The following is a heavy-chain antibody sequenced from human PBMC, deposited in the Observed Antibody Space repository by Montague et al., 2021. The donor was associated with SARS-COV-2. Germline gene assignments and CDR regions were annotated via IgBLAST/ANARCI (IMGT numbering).Heavy chain of an antibody. CDR2: IYYTGTS. J-gene: IGHJ5*01. Sequence: SETLSLTCTVSGASMSGSYWGWVRQPPGKGPEWIGNIYYTGTSRSNPSLQSRVTMSVDTSKNQFSLTVRSVTAADTAVYYCASLDWNWFDSWGQGTLVTVSS. CDR3: ASLDWNWFDS. D-gene: IGHD3-9*01. CDR1: GASMSGSY. V-gene: IGHV4-59*01.